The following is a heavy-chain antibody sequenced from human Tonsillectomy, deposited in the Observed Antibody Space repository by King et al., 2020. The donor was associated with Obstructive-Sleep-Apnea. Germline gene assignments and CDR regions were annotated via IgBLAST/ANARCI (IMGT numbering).Heavy chain of an antibody. CDR3: ARGGVVTAPNWYFDL. Sequence: QVQLQESGPGLVKPSETLSLTCTVSGGSISSSSNYWGWIRQPPGKGLEWIGNIYYSGNTYYNPSLQSRVTISADTSKNQFSLKLSSVTAADTAVYYCARGGVVTAPNWYFDLWGRGTLVTVSS. J-gene: IGHJ2*01. CDR1: GGSISSSSNY. D-gene: IGHD2-21*02. V-gene: IGHV4-39*07. CDR2: IYYSGNT.